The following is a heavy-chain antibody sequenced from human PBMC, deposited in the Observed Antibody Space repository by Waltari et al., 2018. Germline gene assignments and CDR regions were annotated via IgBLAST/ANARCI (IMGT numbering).Heavy chain of an antibody. Sequence: QVQLVQSGAEVKKPGSSVKVSCKASAGTFRSHSISLVRQAPGQGLEWMGGIIPIFGTANYEQKFQGRVTITTDESTSTAYMELSSLRSEDTAVYYCAISIDRGGSGYDAFDYWGQGTLVTVSS. CDR1: AGTFRSHS. CDR2: IIPIFGTA. V-gene: IGHV1-69*05. J-gene: IGHJ4*02. D-gene: IGHD3-22*01. CDR3: AISIDRGGSGYDAFDY.